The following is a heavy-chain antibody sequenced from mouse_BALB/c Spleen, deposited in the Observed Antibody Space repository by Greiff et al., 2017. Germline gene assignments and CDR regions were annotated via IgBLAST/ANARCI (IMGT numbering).Heavy chain of an antibody. Sequence: QVTLKESGPGILQPSQTLSLTCSFSGFSLSTSGMGVSWIRQPSGKGLEWLAHIYWDDDKRYNPSLKSRLTISKDTSRNQVFLKITSVDTADTATYYCARSYYGNYYAMDYWGQGTSVTVSS. CDR2: IYWDDDK. J-gene: IGHJ4*01. CDR1: GFSLSTSGMG. CDR3: ARSYYGNYYAMDY. D-gene: IGHD2-10*01. V-gene: IGHV8-12*01.